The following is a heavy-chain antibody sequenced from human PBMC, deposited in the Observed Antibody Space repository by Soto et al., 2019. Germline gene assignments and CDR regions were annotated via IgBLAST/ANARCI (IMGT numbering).Heavy chain of an antibody. CDR3: ARGEGITMIVVVISLGY. CDR1: GYAFTSYY. V-gene: IGHV1-46*01. CDR2: INPSGGST. J-gene: IGHJ4*02. D-gene: IGHD3-22*01. Sequence: ASVKVSCKASGYAFTSYYMHWVRQAPGQGLEWMGIINPSGGSTSYAQKFQGRVTMTRDTSTSTVYMELSSLRSEDTAVYYCARGEGITMIVVVISLGYWGQGTLVTVSS.